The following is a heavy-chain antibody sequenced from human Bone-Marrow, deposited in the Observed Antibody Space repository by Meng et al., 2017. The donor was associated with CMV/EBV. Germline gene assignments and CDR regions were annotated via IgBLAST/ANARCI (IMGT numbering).Heavy chain of an antibody. J-gene: IGHJ4*02. CDR2: INPNDDT. CDR1: GYTVTDYY. Sequence: VQRVQSEEEVKKPGASVKVSCKASGYTVTDYYIHWVRQAPGQWLEWMGWINPNDDTNNAQNFQGRVTMTRDMSINTVYMELSRLTSDDTAVYYCARSSGWSRFDYWGLGTLVTVSS. D-gene: IGHD6-19*01. CDR3: ARSSGWSRFDY. V-gene: IGHV1-2*02.